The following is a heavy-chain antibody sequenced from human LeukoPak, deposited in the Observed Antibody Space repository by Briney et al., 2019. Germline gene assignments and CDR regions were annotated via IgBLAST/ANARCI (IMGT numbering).Heavy chain of an antibody. CDR1: GFTFTNYA. D-gene: IGHD1-26*01. CDR2: ISGPGGNT. CDR3: AKGKREWELLPFDY. Sequence: PGGSLRLSCAASGFTFTNYAMTWVRQAPGKGLEWVSAISGPGGNTYYTDSVKGRFTISRDNSKNTLYLEMNSLRAEDTALYYYAKGKREWELLPFDYWGQGTLVTVSS. V-gene: IGHV3-23*01. J-gene: IGHJ4*02.